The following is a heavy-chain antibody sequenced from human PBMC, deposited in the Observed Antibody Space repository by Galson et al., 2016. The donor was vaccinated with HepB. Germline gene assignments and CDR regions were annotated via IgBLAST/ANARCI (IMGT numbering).Heavy chain of an antibody. J-gene: IGHJ4*02. CDR2: IYYSGST. Sequence: SETLSLTCTVSGGSISSSSYYWAWIRQPPGKGLEWIGSIYYSGSTYYNPSLKSRVTISVDPSTNPFSLKLSSVTAADTAVYYWARHAFPYYYDTRDYWGQGTLVTVSS. CDR3: ARHAFPYYYDTRDY. V-gene: IGHV4-39*01. CDR1: GGSISSSSYY. D-gene: IGHD3-22*01.